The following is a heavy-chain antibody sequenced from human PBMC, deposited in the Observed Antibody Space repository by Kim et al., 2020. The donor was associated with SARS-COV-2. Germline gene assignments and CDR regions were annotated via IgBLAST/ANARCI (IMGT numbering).Heavy chain of an antibody. D-gene: IGHD3-10*01. CDR3: ASYMGDYGMDV. Sequence: GGSLRLSCVGSGFTFRSYWMSWVRQAPGKGLEWVANIKQDGSEKYYVDSVKGRFTISRDNAKNSLYLQMNSLRAEDTAVYYCASYMGDYGMDVWGQGTTVTVSS. J-gene: IGHJ6*02. CDR1: GFTFRSYW. V-gene: IGHV3-7*03. CDR2: IKQDGSEK.